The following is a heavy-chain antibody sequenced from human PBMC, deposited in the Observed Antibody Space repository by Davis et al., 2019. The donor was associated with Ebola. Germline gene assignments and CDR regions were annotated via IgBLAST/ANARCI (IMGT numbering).Heavy chain of an antibody. J-gene: IGHJ4*02. D-gene: IGHD6-19*01. CDR3: AKIGGSSGWQDY. CDR1: GFTVSSNY. V-gene: IGHV3-66*01. Sequence: GESLKISCAAPGFTVSSNYIPWVRQAPGKGLEWVSVIYPGGSANYADSVKGRFTISRDDSKNTLYLQMNSLRAEDTAVYYCAKIGGSSGWQDYWGQGTLVTVSS. CDR2: IYPGGSA.